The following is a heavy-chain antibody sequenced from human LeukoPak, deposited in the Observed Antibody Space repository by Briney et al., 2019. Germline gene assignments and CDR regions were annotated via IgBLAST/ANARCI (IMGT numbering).Heavy chain of an antibody. CDR3: AGTYYDSSGYYPFDY. CDR2: MNPNSGNT. V-gene: IGHV1-8*01. J-gene: IGHJ4*02. D-gene: IGHD3-22*01. CDR1: GYTFTSYD. Sequence: ASVKVSCKASGYTFTSYDINWVRQATGQGLEWMGWMNPNSGNTGYAQKFQGRVTMTRNTSISTAYMELSSLRSEDTAVYYCAGTYYDSSGYYPFDYWGQGTLVTVSS.